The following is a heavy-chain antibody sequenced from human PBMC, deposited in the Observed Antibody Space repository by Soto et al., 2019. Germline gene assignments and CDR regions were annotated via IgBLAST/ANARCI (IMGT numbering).Heavy chain of an antibody. CDR1: GASVTRAGSY. CDR3: ATRTTVTTFDY. D-gene: IGHD4-17*01. V-gene: IGHV4-31*11. CDR2: IYFDGTT. J-gene: IGHJ4*02. Sequence: QVQLQESGPGLVKPSQTLSLTCDVSGASVTRAGSYWGWIRQRPGQGLEWIGYIYFDGTTYYNPSLKGRVIISADTSRNQCSLSLSFLTAADTAVYYCATRTTVTTFDYWGQGTLVTVSS.